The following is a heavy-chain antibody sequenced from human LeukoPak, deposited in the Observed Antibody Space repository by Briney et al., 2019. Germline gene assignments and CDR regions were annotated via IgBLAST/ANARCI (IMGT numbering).Heavy chain of an antibody. D-gene: IGHD3-22*01. CDR2: IYYSGST. CDR3: ARTENYYDSSGYYNWFDP. J-gene: IGHJ5*02. Sequence: SQTLSLTCTVSGGSISSYYWSWIRQPPGKGLEWIGYIYYSGSTNYNPSLKSRVTISVDTSKNQFSLKLSSVTAADTAVYYCARTENYYDSSGYYNWFDPWGQGTLVTVSS. CDR1: GGSISSYY. V-gene: IGHV4-59*01.